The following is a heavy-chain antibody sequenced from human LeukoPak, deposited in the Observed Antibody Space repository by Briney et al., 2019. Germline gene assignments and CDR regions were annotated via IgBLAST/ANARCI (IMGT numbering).Heavy chain of an antibody. Sequence: ASVKVSCKASGYTFTGYYMHWVRQAPGQGLEWMGWINPNSGGTNYALKFQGRVTMTRDTSISTAYMELSRLRSDDTAVYYCARASCSGGSCLDYWGQGTLVTVSS. J-gene: IGHJ4*02. CDR1: GYTFTGYY. V-gene: IGHV1-2*02. CDR2: INPNSGGT. D-gene: IGHD2-15*01. CDR3: ARASCSGGSCLDY.